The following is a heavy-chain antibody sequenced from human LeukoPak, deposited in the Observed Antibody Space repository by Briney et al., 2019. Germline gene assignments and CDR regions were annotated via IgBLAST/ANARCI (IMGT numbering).Heavy chain of an antibody. CDR3: ARDDDDYVLGSYRY. CDR1: VGSISSYY. V-gene: IGHV4-59*01. Sequence: SETLSLTCTASVGSISSYYWSWIRQPPGKGLEWIGYIYYSGSTNYNPSLKSRVTISVDTSKNQFSLKLSSVTAADTAVYYCARDDDDYVLGSYRYWGQGTLVTVSS. D-gene: IGHD3-16*02. J-gene: IGHJ4*02. CDR2: IYYSGST.